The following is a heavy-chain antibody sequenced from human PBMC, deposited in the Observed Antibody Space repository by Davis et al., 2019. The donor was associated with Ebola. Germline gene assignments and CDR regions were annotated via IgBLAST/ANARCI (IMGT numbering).Heavy chain of an antibody. CDR1: GFTFSSYA. J-gene: IGHJ4*02. Sequence: GGSLRLSCSASGFTFSSYAIHWVRQAPGKGLEYVSTINTNGDKTYYADSVRGRFTISRDNSKNTLYLQMNSLRAEDTAVYYCAKGALGGIDYWGQGTLVTVSS. CDR2: INTNGDKT. D-gene: IGHD7-27*01. CDR3: AKGALGGIDY. V-gene: IGHV3-64*04.